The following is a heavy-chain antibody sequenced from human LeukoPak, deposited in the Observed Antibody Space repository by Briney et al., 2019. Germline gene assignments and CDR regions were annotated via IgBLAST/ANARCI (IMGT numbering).Heavy chain of an antibody. CDR1: GYSISSGYY. CDR3: ARRPSAGYYDSSGYLDY. V-gene: IGHV4-38-2*02. D-gene: IGHD3-22*01. J-gene: IGHJ4*02. CDR2: IYYSGST. Sequence: PSETLSLTCTVSGYSISSGYYWGWIRQPPGKGLEWIGSIYYSGSTYYNPSLKSRVTISVDTSKNQFSLKLSSVTAADTAVYYCARRPSAGYYDSSGYLDYWGQGTLVTVSS.